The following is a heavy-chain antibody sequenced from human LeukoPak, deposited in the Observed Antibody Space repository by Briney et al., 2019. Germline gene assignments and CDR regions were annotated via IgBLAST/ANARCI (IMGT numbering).Heavy chain of an antibody. CDR1: GFTFSSYA. Sequence: GGSLRLSCAASGFTFSSYAMSWVRQAPGKGLECVSAISGSGGSTYYADSVKGRFTISRDNSKNTLYLQMNSLRAEDTAVYYCAKGGVDTAMVTVYYYYGLDVWGQGTTVTVSS. CDR2: ISGSGGST. D-gene: IGHD5-18*01. CDR3: AKGGVDTAMVTVYYYYGLDV. J-gene: IGHJ6*02. V-gene: IGHV3-23*01.